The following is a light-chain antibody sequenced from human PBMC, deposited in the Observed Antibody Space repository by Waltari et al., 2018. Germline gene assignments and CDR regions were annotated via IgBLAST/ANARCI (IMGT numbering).Light chain of an antibody. CDR1: QSVSTY. CDR2: DAF. J-gene: IGKJ4*01. V-gene: IGKV3-11*01. CDR3: QQRSHLVT. Sequence: EIVLTQSPATLSLSPGETATLSCRASQSVSTYLAWYQHKPGQAPRLLIYDAFNRATGIPARISGSGSGTDFTLTISGLEPEDFAVYFCQQRSHLVTFGGGTKVEIK.